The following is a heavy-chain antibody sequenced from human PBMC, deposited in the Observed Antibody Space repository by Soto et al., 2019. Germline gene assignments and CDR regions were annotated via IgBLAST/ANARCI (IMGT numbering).Heavy chain of an antibody. CDR1: GYTFTSYG. CDR3: ARENPPDQLLQDYYYYYGMDV. J-gene: IGHJ6*02. Sequence: QVQLVQSGAEVKKPGASVKVSCKASGYTFTSYGISWVRQAPGQGLEWMGWISAYNGNTNYAQKLQGRVTMTTDTSTSKAYMELRSLRSDDTAVYYCARENPPDQLLQDYYYYYGMDVWGRGTTVTVSS. CDR2: ISAYNGNT. D-gene: IGHD2-2*01. V-gene: IGHV1-18*04.